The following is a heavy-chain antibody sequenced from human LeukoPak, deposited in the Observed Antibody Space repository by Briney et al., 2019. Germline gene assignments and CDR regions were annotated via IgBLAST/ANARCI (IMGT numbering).Heavy chain of an antibody. CDR3: ARDRIVGAGPYYYYYGMDV. CDR2: IYHSGST. CDR1: GGSISSGGYS. Sequence: SETLSLTCAVSGGSISSGGYSWSWIRQPPGKGLEWIGYIYHSGSTYYNPSLKSRVTISVDRSKNQFSLKLSSVTAADTAVYYCARDRIVGAGPYYYYYGMDVWGQGTTVTVSS. V-gene: IGHV4-30-2*01. J-gene: IGHJ6*02. D-gene: IGHD1-26*01.